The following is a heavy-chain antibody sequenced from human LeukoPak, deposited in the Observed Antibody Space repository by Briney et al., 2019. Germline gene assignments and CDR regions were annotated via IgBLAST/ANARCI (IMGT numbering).Heavy chain of an antibody. CDR1: GFTFSSFA. J-gene: IGHJ4*02. Sequence: PGGSLRLSCAASGFTFSSFAMNWVRQAPGKGLEWVSSISGSGGTTYYAGSVKGRFTISRDNAKNSLYLQMNSLRAEDTAVYYCARTQAYCGGDCYNYFDYWGQGTLVTVSS. D-gene: IGHD2-21*02. CDR3: ARTQAYCGGDCYNYFDY. CDR2: ISGSGGTT. V-gene: IGHV3-23*01.